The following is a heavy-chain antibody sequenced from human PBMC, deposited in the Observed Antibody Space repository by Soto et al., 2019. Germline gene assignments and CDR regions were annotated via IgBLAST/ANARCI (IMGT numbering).Heavy chain of an antibody. CDR1: GYTFTNYD. CDR2: TNPKSGYT. J-gene: IGHJ4*02. Sequence: QVQLVQSGAELKKPGASVKVSCKTSGYTFTNYDINWVRQATGQGLEWMGWTNPKSGYTGSAQKFQGRATMTRDSSISTAYMELHSLTSEDTAVYYCARTAGDLDYWGQGTLITVSS. V-gene: IGHV1-8*01. CDR3: ARTAGDLDY. D-gene: IGHD4-17*01.